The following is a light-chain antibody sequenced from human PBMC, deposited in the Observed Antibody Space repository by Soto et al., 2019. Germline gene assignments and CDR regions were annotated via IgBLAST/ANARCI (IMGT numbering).Light chain of an antibody. J-gene: IGKJ1*01. CDR2: LGS. V-gene: IGKV2-28*01. CDR3: MQALQTLPG. Sequence: DIVMTQSPLSLPVTPGEPASISCRSSQSLLHSNGYNYLDWYLQKPGQSPQLLIYLGSNRASGVPDRFSGSGSGTDFTLKISRVEAEDVGVYYCMQALQTLPGFGQGTKVDIK. CDR1: QSLLHSNGYNY.